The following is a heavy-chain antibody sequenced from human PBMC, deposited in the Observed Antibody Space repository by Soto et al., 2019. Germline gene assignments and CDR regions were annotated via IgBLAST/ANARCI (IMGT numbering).Heavy chain of an antibody. CDR3: ARIYCTNGVCYTGYYYYGMDV. J-gene: IGHJ6*02. CDR1: GFSLSNARMG. CDR2: IFSNDEK. Sequence: QVTLKESGPVLVKPTETLTLTCTVSGFSLSNARMGVSWIRQPPGKALEWLAHIFSNDEKSYSTSLKSRLTISKDTSKSQVVLTMTNMDPVDTATYYCARIYCTNGVCYTGYYYYGMDVWGQGTTVTVSS. D-gene: IGHD2-8*01. V-gene: IGHV2-26*01.